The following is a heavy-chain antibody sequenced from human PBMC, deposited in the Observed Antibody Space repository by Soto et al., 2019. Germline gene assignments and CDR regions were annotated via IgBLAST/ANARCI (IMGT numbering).Heavy chain of an antibody. D-gene: IGHD2-2*01. J-gene: IGHJ4*02. CDR2: ISASTLTI. CDR1: GFPFSTYS. Sequence: PVGSLRLSCAASGFPFSTYSMSWVRQAPGKGLEWISYISASTLTIFYADSVKGRFTISRDTAQNSLYLQMNSLRDEDTAVYYCARAPQLVAPAATGFDSWGQGTLVTVSS. CDR3: ARAPQLVAPAATGFDS. V-gene: IGHV3-48*02.